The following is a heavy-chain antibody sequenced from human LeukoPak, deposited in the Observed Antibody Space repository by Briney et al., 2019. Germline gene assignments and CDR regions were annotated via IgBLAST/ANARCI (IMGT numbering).Heavy chain of an antibody. Sequence: PGGSLRLSCAASGFAFSSYGMHWVRQAPGKELEWVAIMSYDGSNKYYADSVKGRFTISRDNSKNTLYLQMNSLRAEDTAVYYCAKDLSNYHYYYTMDVWGQGTTVTVSS. CDR2: MSYDGSNK. V-gene: IGHV3-30*18. CDR1: GFAFSSYG. J-gene: IGHJ6*02. CDR3: AKDLSNYHYYYTMDV. D-gene: IGHD5/OR15-5a*01.